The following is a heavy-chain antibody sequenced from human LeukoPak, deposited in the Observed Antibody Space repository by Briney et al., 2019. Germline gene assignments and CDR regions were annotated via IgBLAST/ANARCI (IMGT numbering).Heavy chain of an antibody. V-gene: IGHV4-39*07. Sequence: SATLSLTCTVSGGSISSSRNYWAWIRQPPGKGLEWIGSIHYSGSTHSNPSLKTRVTMSVDTSKTQFSLRLSSVTAADTAVYYCARTYSGYDSYYYYMDVWGKGATVTVSS. CDR1: GGSISSSRNY. CDR2: IHYSGST. J-gene: IGHJ6*03. D-gene: IGHD5-12*01. CDR3: ARTYSGYDSYYYYMDV.